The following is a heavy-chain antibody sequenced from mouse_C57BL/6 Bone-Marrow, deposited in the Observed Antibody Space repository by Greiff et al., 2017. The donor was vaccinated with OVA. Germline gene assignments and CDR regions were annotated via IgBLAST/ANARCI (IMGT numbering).Heavy chain of an antibody. CDR2: IYPGGGYT. Sequence: QVQLQQSRAELVRPGTSVKMSCKASGYTFTNYWIGWAKQRPGHGLEWIGDIYPGGGYTNYNEKFKGKATLTADKSSSTAYMQFSSLTSEDSAIYYCARYPYYYWYFDVWGTGTTVTVSS. CDR3: ARYPYYYWYFDV. D-gene: IGHD1-1*01. V-gene: IGHV1-63*01. J-gene: IGHJ1*03. CDR1: GYTFTNYW.